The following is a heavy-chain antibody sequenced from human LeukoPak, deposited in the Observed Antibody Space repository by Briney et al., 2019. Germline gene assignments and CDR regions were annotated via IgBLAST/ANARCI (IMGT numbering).Heavy chain of an antibody. CDR3: ARDSRGIYYFDY. Sequence: GASVKVSCKASGYTFTSYYMHWVRQAPGQGLEWMGIISPSGGSTSYAQKFQGRVTMTRDTSTSTVYMELSSLRSEDTAVYYCARDSRGIYYFDYWGQGTLVTVSS. CDR1: GYTFTSYY. J-gene: IGHJ4*02. D-gene: IGHD6-13*01. V-gene: IGHV1-46*01. CDR2: ISPSGGST.